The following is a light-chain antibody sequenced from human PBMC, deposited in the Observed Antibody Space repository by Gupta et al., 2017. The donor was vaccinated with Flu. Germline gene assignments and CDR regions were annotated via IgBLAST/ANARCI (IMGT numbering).Light chain of an antibody. CDR3: HQRGNPPFT. CDR1: QSVNRA. CDR2: DAS. J-gene: IGKJ4*01. V-gene: IGKV3-11*01. Sequence: PDILSLSPEERATLSCRASQSVNRALDWYQRRPGQSPRLLIYDASQTFTGVPARFSGSGSGTEFTLTINSLEPEEFATYYCHQRGNPPFTFGRGTXIEIK.